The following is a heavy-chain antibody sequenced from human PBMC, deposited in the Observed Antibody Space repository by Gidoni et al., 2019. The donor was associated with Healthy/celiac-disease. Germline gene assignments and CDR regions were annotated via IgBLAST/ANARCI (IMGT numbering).Heavy chain of an antibody. Sequence: QITLKESGPTLVKPTQTLTLTCTFAGFSLSTSGVGVGWIRQPPGKALEWLALIYWDDDKRYSPSLKSRLTITKDTSKNQVVLTMTNMDPVDTATYYCARNYDILTGYYPLFDYWGQGTLVTVSS. D-gene: IGHD3-9*01. CDR1: GFSLSTSGVG. V-gene: IGHV2-5*02. CDR3: ARNYDILTGYYPLFDY. CDR2: IYWDDDK. J-gene: IGHJ4*02.